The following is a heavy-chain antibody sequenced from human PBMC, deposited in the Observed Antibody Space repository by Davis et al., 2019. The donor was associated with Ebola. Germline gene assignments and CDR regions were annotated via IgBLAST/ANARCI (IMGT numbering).Heavy chain of an antibody. J-gene: IGHJ6*02. D-gene: IGHD4-17*01. CDR2: ISAYNGNT. Sequence: ASVKVSCKASGYTFTSYGISWVRQAPGQGLEWMGWISAYNGNTNYAQKLQGRVTMTTDTSTSTAYMELRSLRSDDTAVYYCARNPDYGDYVVYYYGMDVWGQGTTVTVSS. CDR1: GYTFTSYG. V-gene: IGHV1-18*01. CDR3: ARNPDYGDYVVYYYGMDV.